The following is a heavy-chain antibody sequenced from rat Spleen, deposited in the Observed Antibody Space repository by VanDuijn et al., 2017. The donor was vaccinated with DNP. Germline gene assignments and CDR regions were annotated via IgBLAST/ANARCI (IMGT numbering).Heavy chain of an antibody. J-gene: IGHJ2*01. V-gene: IGHV5-58*01. D-gene: IGHD1-11*01. CDR3: VKELRGGSAFDY. CDR1: GFTFSSYW. CDR2: INTDGGTT. Sequence: EVQLVETGGGLVQPGKSLKLSCVASGFTFSSYWMYWIRQAPGKGLQWLSSINTDGGTTFYPDSVKGRFTISRDNAENTVYLQMNSLRSEDTATYVCVKELRGGSAFDYWGQGVMVTVSS.